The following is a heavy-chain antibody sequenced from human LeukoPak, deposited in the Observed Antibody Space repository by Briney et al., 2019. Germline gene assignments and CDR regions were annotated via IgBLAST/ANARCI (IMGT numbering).Heavy chain of an antibody. Sequence: SETLSLTCTVSGGSIISSSYYWGWIRQPAGKGLEWIGRIYTSGSTNYNPSLKSRVTISVDTSKNQFSLKLSSVTAADTAVYYCARVMWSKRYYYYYYMDVWGKGTTVTVSS. D-gene: IGHD3-3*01. J-gene: IGHJ6*03. CDR1: GGSIISSSYY. CDR2: IYTSGST. V-gene: IGHV4-61*02. CDR3: ARVMWSKRYYYYYYMDV.